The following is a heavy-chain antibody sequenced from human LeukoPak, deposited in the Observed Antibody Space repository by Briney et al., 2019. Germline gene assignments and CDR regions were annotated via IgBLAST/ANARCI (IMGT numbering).Heavy chain of an antibody. V-gene: IGHV3-21*01. J-gene: IGHJ6*03. CDR1: GFTFSSYS. Sequence: GGSLRLSCAASGFTFSSYSMNWVRQAPGKGLGWVSSISISSSEIYYADSVKGRCTISRDNAKNSLYLQMNSLRAEDTAVYYCARDLGEEWLLWRNYYYYMDVWGKGTTVTVSS. CDR3: ARDLGEEWLLWRNYYYYMDV. D-gene: IGHD3-3*01. CDR2: ISISSSEI.